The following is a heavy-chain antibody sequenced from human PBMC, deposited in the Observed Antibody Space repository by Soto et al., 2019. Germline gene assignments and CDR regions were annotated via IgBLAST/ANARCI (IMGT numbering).Heavy chain of an antibody. Sequence: TSETLSLTCAVYGGSFSGYYWSWIRQPPGKGLEWIGEINHSGSTNYNPSLKSRVTISVDTSKNQFSLKLSSVTAADTAVYYCARGFRTVHLLPFDYWGQGTLVTVSS. CDR2: INHSGST. CDR3: ARGFRTVHLLPFDY. V-gene: IGHV4-34*01. J-gene: IGHJ4*02. CDR1: GGSFSGYY. D-gene: IGHD4-4*01.